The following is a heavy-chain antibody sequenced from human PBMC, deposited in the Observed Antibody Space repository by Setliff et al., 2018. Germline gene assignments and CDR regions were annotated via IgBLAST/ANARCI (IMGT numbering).Heavy chain of an antibody. J-gene: IGHJ3*01. D-gene: IGHD6-25*01. CDR1: GFDYA. CDR2: ISGGADKT. CDR3: AKHVLSSGWPNDAFDF. V-gene: IGHV3-23*01. Sequence: GGSLRLSCVVSGFDYAMSWVRQAPGKRLEWVSSISGGADKTYYADSVRGRFTISRDNSKNTLYLQMNSLRAEDAAVYYCAKHVLSSGWPNDAFDFWGQGTMVTVSS.